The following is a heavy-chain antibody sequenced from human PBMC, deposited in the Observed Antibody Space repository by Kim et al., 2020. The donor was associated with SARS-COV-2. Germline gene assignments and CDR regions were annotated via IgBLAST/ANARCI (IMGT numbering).Heavy chain of an antibody. CDR3: ARDVVVRAAAGTFNWFDP. V-gene: IGHV4-30-2*05. D-gene: IGHD6-13*01. J-gene: IGHJ5*02. Sequence: KSRVTISVDTSKNQFSLKLSSVTAADTAVYYCARDVVVRAAAGTFNWFDPWGQGTLVTVSS.